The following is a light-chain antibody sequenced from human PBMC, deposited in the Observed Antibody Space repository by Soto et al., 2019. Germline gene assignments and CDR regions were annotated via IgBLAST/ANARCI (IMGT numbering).Light chain of an antibody. CDR3: SSCTSISTYV. CDR1: SSDVGGYNF. Sequence: QSALTQPASVSGSPGQSITISCTGTSSDVGGYNFVSWYQQHPGKAPKLMIYDVRNRPSGVSNRFSVSKSVNTASLTISGLQAEDGADYYCSSCTSISTYVFGTWTKVTVL. CDR2: DVR. V-gene: IGLV2-14*01. J-gene: IGLJ1*01.